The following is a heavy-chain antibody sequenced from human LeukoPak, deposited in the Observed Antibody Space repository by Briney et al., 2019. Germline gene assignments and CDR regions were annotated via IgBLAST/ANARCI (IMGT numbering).Heavy chain of an antibody. CDR1: GFTFRSYW. CDR3: ARDRAAGSKTDY. J-gene: IGHJ4*02. D-gene: IGHD3-10*01. CDR2: ISSSSSTI. Sequence: PGGSLRLSCATSGFTFRSYWMNWVRQAPGKGLEWVSYISSSSSTIYYADSVKGRFTISRDNAKNSLCLQMNSLRDEDTAVYYCARDRAAGSKTDYWGQGTLVTVSS. V-gene: IGHV3-48*02.